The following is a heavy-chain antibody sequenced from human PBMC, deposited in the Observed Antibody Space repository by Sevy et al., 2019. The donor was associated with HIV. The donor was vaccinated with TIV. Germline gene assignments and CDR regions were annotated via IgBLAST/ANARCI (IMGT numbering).Heavy chain of an antibody. CDR1: GYTFTGYY. CDR2: INPNSGGT. Sequence: ASVKVSCKASGYTFTGYYMHWVRQAPGQGLEWMGWINPNSGGTNYAQKFQGRVTMTRDTSISTAYMELSRLRSDDTAVYYCARDGFTAVGWYFSPAGGMDVWGQGTTVTVSS. D-gene: IGHD6-19*01. CDR3: ARDGFTAVGWYFSPAGGMDV. V-gene: IGHV1-2*02. J-gene: IGHJ6*02.